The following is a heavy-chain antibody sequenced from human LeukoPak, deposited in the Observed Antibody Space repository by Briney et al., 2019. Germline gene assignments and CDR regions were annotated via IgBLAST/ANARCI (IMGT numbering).Heavy chain of an antibody. D-gene: IGHD3-22*01. CDR2: INPSGGST. Sequence: ASVKVSCKASGYTFTSYYMHWVRQAPGQGLEWMGIINPSGGSTSYAQKFQGRVTTTRDTSISTAYMELSRLRSDDTAVYYCARGYDSSGYYFDYWGQGTLVTVSS. CDR3: ARGYDSSGYYFDY. J-gene: IGHJ4*02. V-gene: IGHV1-46*01. CDR1: GYTFTSYY.